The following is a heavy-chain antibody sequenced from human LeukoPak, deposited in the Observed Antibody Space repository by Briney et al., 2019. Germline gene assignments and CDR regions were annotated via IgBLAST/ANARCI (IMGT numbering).Heavy chain of an antibody. CDR3: AATNYDILSLDY. J-gene: IGHJ4*02. CDR2: IYISGST. V-gene: IGHV4-4*07. Sequence: PSETLSLTCTVSGGSISSYYWSWIRQPAGKGLEWIGRIYISGSTNYNPSLKSRVTMSVDTSKNQFSLKLSSVTAADTAVYYCAATNYDILSLDYWGQGTLVTVSS. D-gene: IGHD3-9*01. CDR1: GGSISSYY.